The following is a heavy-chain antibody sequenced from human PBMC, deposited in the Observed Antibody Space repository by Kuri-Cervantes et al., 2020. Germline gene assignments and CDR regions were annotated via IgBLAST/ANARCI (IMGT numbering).Heavy chain of an antibody. V-gene: IGHV3-33*08. D-gene: IGHD2-15*01. J-gene: IGHJ4*02. CDR2: IWYDGSNK. CDR3: ARDAEYCSGGSCYWGSFDY. Sequence: GESLKISCAASGFTFSSYAMHWVRQAPGKGLEWVAVIWYDGSNKYYADSVKGRFTISRDNSKNTLYLQMNSLRAEDTAVYYCARDAEYCSGGSCYWGSFDYWGQGTLVTVSS. CDR1: GFTFSSYA.